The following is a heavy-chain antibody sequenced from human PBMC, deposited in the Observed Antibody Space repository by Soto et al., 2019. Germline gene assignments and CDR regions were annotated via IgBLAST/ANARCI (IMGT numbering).Heavy chain of an antibody. V-gene: IGHV1-18*01. CDR2: ISAYNGNT. J-gene: IGHJ6*02. Sequence: QFQLLQSGAEVKKPGASVRVSCKASGYTFTTYGITWVRQAPGQGLEWMGWISAYNGNTNSAQILQGIVTMIRDTSKSTAYMELRSLRSDDTAVYYCAREHERRAGMDVWGQGTTVTVSS. CDR1: GYTFTTYG. CDR3: AREHERRAGMDV.